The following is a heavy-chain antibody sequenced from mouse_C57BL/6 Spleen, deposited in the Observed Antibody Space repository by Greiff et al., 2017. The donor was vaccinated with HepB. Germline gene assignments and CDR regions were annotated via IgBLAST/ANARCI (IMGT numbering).Heavy chain of an antibody. Sequence: EVMLVESGGGLVQPGGSLKLSCAASGFTFSDYGMAWVRQAPRKGPEWVAFISNLAYSIYYADTVTGRFTISRENAKNTLYLEMSSLRSEDTAMYYCARRGVTTSYYAMDYWGQGTSVTVSS. V-gene: IGHV5-15*04. CDR2: ISNLAYSI. CDR3: ARRGVTTSYYAMDY. D-gene: IGHD2-1*01. CDR1: GFTFSDYG. J-gene: IGHJ4*01.